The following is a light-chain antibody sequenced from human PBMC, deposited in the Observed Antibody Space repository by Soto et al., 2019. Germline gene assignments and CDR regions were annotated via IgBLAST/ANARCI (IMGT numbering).Light chain of an antibody. CDR2: DAS. Sequence: EIAMTQSPATLSVSPGERATLSCRASQSVSSKLAWYQQKPGQAPRLLIYDASTRATGIPARFSGSGSGTEFTLTISSLQSEDFAVYCCQQFNNWPRTFGQGTKVDIK. V-gene: IGKV3-15*01. CDR1: QSVSSK. CDR3: QQFNNWPRT. J-gene: IGKJ1*01.